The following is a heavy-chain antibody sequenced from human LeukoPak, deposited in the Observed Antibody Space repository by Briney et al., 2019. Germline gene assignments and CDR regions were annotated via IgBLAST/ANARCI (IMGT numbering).Heavy chain of an antibody. CDR2: ISPYNGNT. CDR3: ARGGTTTWVGSFDY. CDR1: GYTFSSHG. D-gene: IGHD1-26*01. V-gene: IGHV1-18*01. J-gene: IGHJ4*02. Sequence: PSVKVSCKASGYTFSSHGISWVRQAPGQGLEWMGWISPYNGNTNYVQNLQGRVTMTTDTSTSTAYVELRSLRSDDTAVYYCARGGTTTWVGSFDYWGQGSLVTVSS.